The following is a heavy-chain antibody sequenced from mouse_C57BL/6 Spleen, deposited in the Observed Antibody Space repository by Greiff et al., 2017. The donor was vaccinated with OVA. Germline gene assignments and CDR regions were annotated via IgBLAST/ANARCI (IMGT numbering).Heavy chain of an antibody. CDR3: ARGGHWYFDV. CDR1: GYAFSSSW. D-gene: IGHD1-1*02. CDR2: IYPGDGDT. J-gene: IGHJ1*03. Sequence: QVQLQQSGPELVKPGASVKISCKASGYAFSSSWMNWVKQRPGTGLEWIGRIYPGDGDTNYNEKFKSKATLTVDTSSSTAYMQLSSLTSEDSAVYYCARGGHWYFDVWGTGTTVTVSS. V-gene: IGHV1-82*01.